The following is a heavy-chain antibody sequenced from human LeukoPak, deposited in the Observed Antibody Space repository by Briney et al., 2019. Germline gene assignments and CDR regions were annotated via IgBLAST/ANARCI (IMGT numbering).Heavy chain of an antibody. CDR2: IWHDGSYE. V-gene: IGHV3-33*06. D-gene: IGHD1-26*01. CDR1: GFTFSRYG. J-gene: IGHJ4*02. CDR3: AKDRVGATSLDC. Sequence: GGSLRLSCAASGFTFSRYGMHWVRQAPGKGLEWVAVIWHDGSYEYYADSVKGRFTISRDSSKNTLYLQMNSLRAEDTAVYYCAKDRVGATSLDCWGQGTLVTVSS.